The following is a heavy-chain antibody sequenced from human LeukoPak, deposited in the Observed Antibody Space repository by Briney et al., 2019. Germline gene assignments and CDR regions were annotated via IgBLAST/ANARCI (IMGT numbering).Heavy chain of an antibody. CDR1: GFTFDDYA. J-gene: IGHJ4*02. Sequence: PGGSLRLSCTASGFTFDDYAMSWVRQAPGKGLEWVGFIRSKAYGGTTEYAASVKGRFTISRDDSKSIAYLQMNSLKTEDTAVYYCTRGGLYYDLSYWGQGTLVTVSS. D-gene: IGHD3-3*01. CDR3: TRGGLYYDLSY. V-gene: IGHV3-49*04. CDR2: IRSKAYGGTT.